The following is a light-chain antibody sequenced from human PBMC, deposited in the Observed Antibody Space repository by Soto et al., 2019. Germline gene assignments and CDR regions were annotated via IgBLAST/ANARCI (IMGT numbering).Light chain of an antibody. J-gene: IGLJ2*01. Sequence: QSALTQPASVSGSPGQSITISCTGTSSDVGAYTYVSWYQQPPGKAPKLMIFEVSDRPSGVSNRFSGSKSGNTASLTISGHQAEDEADYYCSSYTTSNTLVFGGGTKLTVL. CDR1: SSDVGAYTY. CDR3: SSYTTSNTLV. V-gene: IGLV2-14*01. CDR2: EVS.